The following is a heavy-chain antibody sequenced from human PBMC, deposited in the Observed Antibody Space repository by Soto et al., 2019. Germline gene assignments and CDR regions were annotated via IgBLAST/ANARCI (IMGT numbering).Heavy chain of an antibody. D-gene: IGHD3-10*01. CDR1: GFTFSRHD. CDR2: IGTADDT. V-gene: IGHV3-13*04. Sequence: EVQLVESGGGLVQPGGSLRLSCVASGFTFSRHDMHWVRQATGKGLAWVSGIGTADDTHYAGSVEGRFTISRDSDRNSLYLQMNSLRAGDTAVYFCARRGVRGVIDGMDVWGQGNTVTVSS. J-gene: IGHJ6*02. CDR3: ARRGVRGVIDGMDV.